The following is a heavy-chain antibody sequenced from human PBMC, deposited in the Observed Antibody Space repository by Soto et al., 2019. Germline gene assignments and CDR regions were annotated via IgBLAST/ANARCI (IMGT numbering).Heavy chain of an antibody. V-gene: IGHV1-69*13. J-gene: IGHJ5*02. CDR1: GGTFSSYA. CDR3: APLVVTAMSTALDWFDP. CDR2: IIPIFGTA. D-gene: IGHD2-21*02. Sequence: SVKVSCKASGGTFSSYAISWVRQAPGQGLEWMGGIIPIFGTANYAQKFQGRVTITADESTSTAYMELSSLRSEDTAVYYCAPLVVTAMSTALDWFDPWGQGXLVTVSS.